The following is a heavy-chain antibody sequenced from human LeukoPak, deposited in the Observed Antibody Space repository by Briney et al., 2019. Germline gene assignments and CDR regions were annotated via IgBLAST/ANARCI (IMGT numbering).Heavy chain of an antibody. J-gene: IGHJ3*02. CDR1: GFTFTSSA. CDR2: NVVGSGNT. D-gene: IGHD3-22*01. Sequence: GASVKVSCKASGFTFTSSAVQWVRQARGQRLEWIGWNVVGSGNTNYAQKFQERVTITRDMSTSTAYMELSSLRSEDTAVYYCARAYYYDSSGYYAFDIWGQGTMVTVSS. V-gene: IGHV1-58*01. CDR3: ARAYYYDSSGYYAFDI.